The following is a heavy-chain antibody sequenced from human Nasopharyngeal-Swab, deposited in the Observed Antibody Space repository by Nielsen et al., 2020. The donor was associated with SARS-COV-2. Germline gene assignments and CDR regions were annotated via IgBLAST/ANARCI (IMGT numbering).Heavy chain of an antibody. CDR1: RFHFSSYG. Sequence: GSSLRLPCAASRFHFSSYGMSWVRYAPGTGLEWVSAIYSGGSSTYYAVSVKGRFTISRDNSKNTLYLQMNSLRAEDTAVYYCAKGLSGLCSGGSCYPNYWGQGTLVTVSS. V-gene: IGHV3-23*03. D-gene: IGHD2-15*01. CDR3: AKGLSGLCSGGSCYPNY. J-gene: IGHJ4*02. CDR2: IYSGGSST.